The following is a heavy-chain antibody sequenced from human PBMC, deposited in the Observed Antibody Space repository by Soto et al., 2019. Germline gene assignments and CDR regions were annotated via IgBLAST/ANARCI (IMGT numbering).Heavy chain of an antibody. Sequence: GGSLRLSCAASGFTFSSYAMSWVRQAPGKGLEWVSAISGSGGSTYYADSVKGRFTISRDNSKNTVYLQMNSLRAEDTAVYYCAKDPAAGVVPKRFDPWHQATLVTVSS. D-gene: IGHD3-3*01. CDR3: AKDPAAGVVPKRFDP. V-gene: IGHV3-23*01. CDR1: GFTFSSYA. CDR2: ISGSGGST. J-gene: IGHJ5*02.